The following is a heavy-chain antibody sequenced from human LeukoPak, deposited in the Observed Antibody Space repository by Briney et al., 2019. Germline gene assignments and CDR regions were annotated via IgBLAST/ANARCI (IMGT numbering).Heavy chain of an antibody. CDR2: ISSSGSTI. J-gene: IGHJ4*02. D-gene: IGHD3-10*01. CDR1: GFTFCDYY. Sequence: PGGSLRLSWAASGFTFCDYYMSWIRQAPGKGLEWVSYISSSGSTIYYADSVKGRFTISRDNAKNSLYLQMNSLRAEDTAVYYCATITYYYGSGSYPEDYWGQGTLVTVSS. V-gene: IGHV3-11*01. CDR3: ATITYYYGSGSYPEDY.